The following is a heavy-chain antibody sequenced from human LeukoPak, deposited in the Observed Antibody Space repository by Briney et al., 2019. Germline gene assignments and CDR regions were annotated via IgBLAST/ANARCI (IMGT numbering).Heavy chain of an antibody. Sequence: PSQTLSLTCTVSGGSISSGSYYWSWIRQPAGKGLEWLWRMYTSRSTNYNPYLKIHVTLSVDTSKNPFSLKLSSVTAADTAVYYCARDGESYSISWYYNWFDPWGQGTLVTVSS. CDR1: GGSISSGSYY. V-gene: IGHV4-61*02. CDR2: MYTSRST. CDR3: ARDGESYSISWYYNWFDP. J-gene: IGHJ5*02. D-gene: IGHD6-13*01.